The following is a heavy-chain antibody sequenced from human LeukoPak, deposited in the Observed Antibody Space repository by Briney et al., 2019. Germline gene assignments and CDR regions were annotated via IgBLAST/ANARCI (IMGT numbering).Heavy chain of an antibody. CDR3: ARVHCSSTSCHTGAFDI. CDR1: GFTFRSYS. V-gene: IGHV3-21*01. CDR2: ISSSSSYI. D-gene: IGHD2-2*02. J-gene: IGHJ3*02. Sequence: RGSLRLSCAASGFTFRSYSMNWVRQAPGKGLEWVSSISSSSSYIYYADSVKGRFTISRDNAKNSLYLQMNSLRAEDTAVYYCARVHCSSTSCHTGAFDIWGQGTMVTVSS.